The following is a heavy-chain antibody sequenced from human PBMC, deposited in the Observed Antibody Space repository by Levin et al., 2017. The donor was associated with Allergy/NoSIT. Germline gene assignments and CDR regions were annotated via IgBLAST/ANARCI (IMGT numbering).Heavy chain of an antibody. CDR1: GFTFSRHD. CDR2: INTADIT. V-gene: IGHV3-13*04. Sequence: LSLTCAASGFTFSRHDMHWVRQVPGKSPEWVSVINTADITDYPDSVKGRFTISRDNAKNTFYLQMNSLRAGDTAVYYCAREGLEGLDAFDAWGQGTMVTVSS. J-gene: IGHJ3*01. D-gene: IGHD3-16*01. CDR3: AREGLEGLDAFDA.